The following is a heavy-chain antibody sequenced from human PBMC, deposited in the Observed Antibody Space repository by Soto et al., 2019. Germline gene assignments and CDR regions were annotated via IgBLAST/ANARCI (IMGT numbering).Heavy chain of an antibody. CDR3: ARGVQTGYYRCGWFEP. D-gene: IGHD3-9*01. Sequence: GASVKVSCKASGYTFTSYGISWVRQAPGQGLEWMGWISAYNGNTNYAQKLQGRVTMTTDTSTSTAYMELRSLRSDDTAVYYCARGVQTGYYRCGWFEPWGQGTLVTVSS. V-gene: IGHV1-18*01. J-gene: IGHJ5*02. CDR1: GYTFTSYG. CDR2: ISAYNGNT.